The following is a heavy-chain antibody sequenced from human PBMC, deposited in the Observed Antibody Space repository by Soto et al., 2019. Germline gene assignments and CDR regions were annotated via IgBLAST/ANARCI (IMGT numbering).Heavy chain of an antibody. J-gene: IGHJ4*02. Sequence: SETLSLTCTVSGGSISSSSYYWGWIRQPPGKGLEWIGSIYYSGSTYYNPSLKSRVTISVDTSKNQFSLKLSSVTAADTAVYYCARVSVTTVLFDYWGQGTLVTVSS. V-gene: IGHV4-39*07. CDR3: ARVSVTTVLFDY. CDR2: IYYSGST. D-gene: IGHD4-17*01. CDR1: GGSISSSSYY.